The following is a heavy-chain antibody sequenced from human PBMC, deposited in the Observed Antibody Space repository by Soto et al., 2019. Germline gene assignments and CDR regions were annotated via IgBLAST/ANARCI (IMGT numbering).Heavy chain of an antibody. J-gene: IGHJ5*02. Sequence: QVQLQESGPGLVKPSETLSLTCTVSGGSVSSGSYYWSWIRQPPGKGLEWIGYIYYSGSTNYNPSLNSRVTISVDTSKNQFSLKLSSVTAADTAVYYCARALRYSSSWYWFDPWGQGTLVTVSS. D-gene: IGHD6-13*01. V-gene: IGHV4-61*01. CDR2: IYYSGST. CDR3: ARALRYSSSWYWFDP. CDR1: GGSVSSGSYY.